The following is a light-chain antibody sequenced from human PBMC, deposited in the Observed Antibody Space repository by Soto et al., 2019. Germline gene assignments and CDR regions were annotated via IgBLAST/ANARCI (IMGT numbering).Light chain of an antibody. CDR3: QQYYHWPRT. V-gene: IGKV3-20*01. J-gene: IGKJ1*01. CDR2: GIS. Sequence: ESVLTQSPVTLSLSPGERATLSCRASQSVSNSYFAWYQQNPGQAPRLLIYGISSRATGIPDRFSGSGSGTDFTLTISRLEPEDFVVYYCQQYYHWPRTFGQGTKVEIK. CDR1: QSVSNSY.